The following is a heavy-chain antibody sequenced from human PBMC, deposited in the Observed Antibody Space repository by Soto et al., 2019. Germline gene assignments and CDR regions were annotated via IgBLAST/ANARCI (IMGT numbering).Heavy chain of an antibody. CDR2: INPNSGGT. CDR3: ARDEGIAAAGTFDY. D-gene: IGHD6-13*01. Sequence: EASVKVSCKASGYTFTGYYMHWVRQAPGQGLEWMGWINPNSGGTNYAQKFQGRVTMTRDTSISTAYMELSRLRSDDTAVYYCARDEGIAAAGTFDYWGQGTLVTVSS. CDR1: GYTFTGYY. J-gene: IGHJ4*02. V-gene: IGHV1-2*02.